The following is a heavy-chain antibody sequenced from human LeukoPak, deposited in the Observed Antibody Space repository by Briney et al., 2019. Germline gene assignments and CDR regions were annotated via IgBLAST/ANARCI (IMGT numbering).Heavy chain of an antibody. CDR3: ARGGVTAVTPPDY. J-gene: IGHJ4*02. V-gene: IGHV1-2*02. CDR2: INPNTGGT. Sequence: ASVKVSCKASGYTFTAYYMHWVRQAPGQGLEWMGWINPNTGGTSYAQKFQGRVTMTRDTSISTAYMELSRLRSDDTAVYHCARGGVTAVTPPDYWGQGTLVTVSS. D-gene: IGHD4-17*01. CDR1: GYTFTAYY.